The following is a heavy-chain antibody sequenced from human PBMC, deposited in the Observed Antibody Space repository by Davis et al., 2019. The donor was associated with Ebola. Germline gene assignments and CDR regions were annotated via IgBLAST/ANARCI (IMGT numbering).Heavy chain of an antibody. V-gene: IGHV3-33*01. Sequence: GESLKISCAASGFTFSRTGTQWLSHAPGTWLEWVAVMWYDGSKQYYAESVEGRFTISRETSTNKLYLQLNSLRAEDTAVYYCARGGGTISVSGVGAWGQGTTVTVSS. J-gene: IGHJ6*02. CDR3: ARGGGTISVSGVGA. CDR1: GFTFSRTG. D-gene: IGHD5-24*01. CDR2: MWYDGSKQ.